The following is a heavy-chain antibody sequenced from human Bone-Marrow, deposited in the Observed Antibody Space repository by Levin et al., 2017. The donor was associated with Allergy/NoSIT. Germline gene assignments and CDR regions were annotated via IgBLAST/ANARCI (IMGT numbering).Heavy chain of an antibody. Sequence: RASVKVSCKASGSGYSVTHYAIHWVRQAPGQSLEWMGRINVGDGDTKYSQEFQDRITITRDTSARTAFMELSSLTSKDTAVYYCAREDIVAAIFPFDFWGQGTLVSVSS. CDR3: AREDIVAAIFPFDF. CDR1: GSGYSVTHYA. CDR2: INVGDGDT. J-gene: IGHJ4*02. D-gene: IGHD5-12*01. V-gene: IGHV1-3*03.